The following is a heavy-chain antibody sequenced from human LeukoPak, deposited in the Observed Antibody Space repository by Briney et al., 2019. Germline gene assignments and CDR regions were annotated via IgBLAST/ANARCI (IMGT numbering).Heavy chain of an antibody. CDR2: INDSGIT. CDR3: ARVPRGAGALDY. D-gene: IGHD3-10*01. J-gene: IGHJ4*02. CDR1: GGSFSGYY. V-gene: IGHV4-34*01. Sequence: SETLSLTCAIYGGSFSGYYWTWIRQPPGKGLEWIGEINDSGITNYNPSLKSRVTISVDTSKNQFSLKLSSVTAADTAVYYCARVPRGAGALDYWGQGILVTVSS.